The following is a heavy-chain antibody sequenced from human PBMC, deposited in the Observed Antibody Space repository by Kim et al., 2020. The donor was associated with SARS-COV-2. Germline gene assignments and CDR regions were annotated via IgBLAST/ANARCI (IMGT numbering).Heavy chain of an antibody. CDR3: ARDLGWAFDS. V-gene: IGHV3-48*03. J-gene: IGHJ4*02. Sequence: TVSDADCVRGRFTISRDSAKKSLYLQMNSLRVEDTAIYFCARDLGWAFDSWGQGALVTVSS. D-gene: IGHD1-26*01. CDR2: TV.